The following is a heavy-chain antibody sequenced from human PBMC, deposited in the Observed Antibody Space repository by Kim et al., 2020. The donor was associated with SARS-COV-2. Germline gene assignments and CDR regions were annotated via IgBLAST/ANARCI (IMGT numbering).Heavy chain of an antibody. D-gene: IGHD2-15*01. V-gene: IGHV1-18*01. J-gene: IGHJ5*02. CDR1: GYTFISYG. Sequence: ASVKVSCKASGYTFISYGISWVRQAPGQGLEWMGWISAYNGNTNYAQKLQGRVTMTTDTSTSTAYMELRSLRSDDTAVYYCAIIVALYSDPSYNWFDPWGQGTLVTVSS. CDR3: AIIVALYSDPSYNWFDP. CDR2: ISAYNGNT.